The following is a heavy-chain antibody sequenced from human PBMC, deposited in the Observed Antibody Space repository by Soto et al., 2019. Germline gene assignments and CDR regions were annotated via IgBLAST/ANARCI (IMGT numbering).Heavy chain of an antibody. Sequence: SVKVSCKASGGTFSSYAISWVRQAPGQGLEWMGGIIPIFGTANYAQKFQGRVTITADESTRTAYMELSSLRSEDTAVYYCARGGYCSSTSCLVNWFDPWGQGTLVTVSS. V-gene: IGHV1-69*13. J-gene: IGHJ5*02. CDR1: GGTFSSYA. CDR3: ARGGYCSSTSCLVNWFDP. D-gene: IGHD2-2*01. CDR2: IIPIFGTA.